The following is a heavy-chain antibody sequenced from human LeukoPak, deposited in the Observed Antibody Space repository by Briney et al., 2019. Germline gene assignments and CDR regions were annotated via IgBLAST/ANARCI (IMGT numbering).Heavy chain of an antibody. CDR2: IYYSGST. V-gene: IGHV4-59*01. CDR3: AGSRVMAGAGQYGRDV. CDR1: GGSISSYY. J-gene: IGHJ6*02. D-gene: IGHD6-19*01. Sequence: SSETLSLTCTVSGGSISSYYWSWIRQPPGKGLEWIGYIYYSGSTNYNPSLKSRVTISVDTSKNQFSLKLSSVTAADTAVYYCAGSRVMAGAGQYGRDVGGQGPTVTVSS.